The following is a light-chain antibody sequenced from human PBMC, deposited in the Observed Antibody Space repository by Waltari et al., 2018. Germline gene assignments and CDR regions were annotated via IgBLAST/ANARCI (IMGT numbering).Light chain of an antibody. Sequence: DIQVTQSPSSLSAAVGDSVSITCRASQSIGNYLNWYQQKPGKAPKLLIYSASSLQSGVPSRFSGSGSGTDFTLTITSLQPEDFAIYYCQETYSSPPSTFGQGTKVESK. CDR1: QSIGNY. CDR3: QETYSSPPST. CDR2: SAS. V-gene: IGKV1-39*01. J-gene: IGKJ1*01.